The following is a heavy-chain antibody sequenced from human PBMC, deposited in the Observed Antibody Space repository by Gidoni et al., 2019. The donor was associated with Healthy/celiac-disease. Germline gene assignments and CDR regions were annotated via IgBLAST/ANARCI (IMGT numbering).Heavy chain of an antibody. Sequence: EVQLLESGGGLVQPGGSLRLSCAASGFTFSRYAMSWVRQAPGKGLEWVSAISGSGGSTYYADSVKGRFTISRDNSKNTLYLQMNSLRAEDTAVYYCAKDLAGSSGWYEVHYYYGMDVWGQGTTVTVSS. D-gene: IGHD6-19*01. CDR1: GFTFSRYA. CDR3: AKDLAGSSGWYEVHYYYGMDV. J-gene: IGHJ6*02. V-gene: IGHV3-23*01. CDR2: ISGSGGST.